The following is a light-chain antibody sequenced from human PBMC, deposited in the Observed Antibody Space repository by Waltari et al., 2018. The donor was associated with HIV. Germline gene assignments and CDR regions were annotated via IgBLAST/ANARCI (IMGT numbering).Light chain of an antibody. J-gene: IGLJ3*02. Sequence: QSVLTQPPSASGHPGQRVTIACSGSRSTIGSNTVRWYQQLPGTAPKLFSYSNNQRPPWVPDRFSGSKAGTSASLAISGLQSEDEADYYCAAGDDSLNGWVFGGGTKLTVV. CDR3: AAGDDSLNGWV. V-gene: IGLV1-44*01. CDR1: RSTIGSNT. CDR2: SNN.